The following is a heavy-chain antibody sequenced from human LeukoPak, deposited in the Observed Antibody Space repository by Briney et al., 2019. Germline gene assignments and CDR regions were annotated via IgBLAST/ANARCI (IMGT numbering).Heavy chain of an antibody. CDR1: GGSISSGSYD. CDR3: ARVGIYCSSTSCYEGGLGY. D-gene: IGHD2-2*01. CDR2: IYTSGST. J-gene: IGHJ4*02. V-gene: IGHV4-61*02. Sequence: SQTLSLTCTVSGGSISSGSYDWSWIRQPAGKGLEWVGRIYTSGSTNYNPSLKSRVTISVDTSKNQCPLKLSSVTAADTAVYYCARVGIYCSSTSCYEGGLGYWGQGTLVTVSS.